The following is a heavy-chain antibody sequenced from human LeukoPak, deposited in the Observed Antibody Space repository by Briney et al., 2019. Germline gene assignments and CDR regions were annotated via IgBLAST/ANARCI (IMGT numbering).Heavy chain of an antibody. V-gene: IGHV3-74*01. D-gene: IGHD1-26*01. CDR1: GLSLSNYW. Sequence: GGSLRLSCVASGLSLSNYWMHWVRQAPGKGLVWVSRVNIDADYIQYADSVQGRFTVSRDNAKNTLYLQMNSLRDEDTAVYYCATIIVGATSLDNWGQGTLVIVSS. J-gene: IGHJ4*02. CDR3: ATIIVGATSLDN. CDR2: VNIDADYI.